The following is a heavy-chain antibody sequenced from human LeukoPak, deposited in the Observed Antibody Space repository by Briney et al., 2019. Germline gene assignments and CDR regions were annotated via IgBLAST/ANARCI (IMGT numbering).Heavy chain of an antibody. Sequence: SETLSLTCAVYGGSFSGYYWSWIRQPPGKGLEWIGEINHSGSTNYNPSLKSRVTISVDTSKNQFSLKLSSVTAADTAVYYCARGRRYYDFWSGYYCWFDPWGQGTLVTVSS. D-gene: IGHD3-3*01. J-gene: IGHJ5*02. CDR1: GGSFSGYY. V-gene: IGHV4-34*01. CDR2: INHSGST. CDR3: ARGRRYYDFWSGYYCWFDP.